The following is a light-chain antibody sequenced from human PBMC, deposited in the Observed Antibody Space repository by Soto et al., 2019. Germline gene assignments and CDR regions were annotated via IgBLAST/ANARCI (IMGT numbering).Light chain of an antibody. J-gene: IGKJ4*01. Sequence: EIVLKHSPATLSLSPGERATLSCRASQSVGSSLAWYQQKSGQAPRLLIYDASNRASGIPARFSASGSGTDFTLTISSLEPEDFAVYYCQQRSSWPSFGGGTKVEIK. CDR2: DAS. CDR3: QQRSSWPS. CDR1: QSVGSS. V-gene: IGKV3-11*01.